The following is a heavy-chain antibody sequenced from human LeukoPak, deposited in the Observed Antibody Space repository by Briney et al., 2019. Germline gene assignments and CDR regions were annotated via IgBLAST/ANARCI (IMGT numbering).Heavy chain of an antibody. V-gene: IGHV3-21*01. D-gene: IGHD2-2*01. J-gene: IGHJ6*03. CDR2: IDTSSTYI. CDR1: GFTSSGYS. Sequence: GGSLRLSCAASGFTSSGYSMKWVRQAPGKGLEWVSSIDTSSTYIYYADSVKGRFTISRDNAKNSLYLQMNSLRAEDTAVYYCARGPSSTRSISYYHYMDVWGKGTTVTVSS. CDR3: ARGPSSTRSISYYHYMDV.